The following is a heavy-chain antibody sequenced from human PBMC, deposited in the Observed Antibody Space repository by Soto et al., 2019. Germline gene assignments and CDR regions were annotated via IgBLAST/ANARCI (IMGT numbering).Heavy chain of an antibody. CDR2: INTASTTT. D-gene: IGHD3-16*01. J-gene: IGHJ4*02. CDR3: AGGGGDIGDFFDY. Sequence: EVQLVESGGGLVQPGGSLRLSCAASGFSLNDYWMHWVRQAPGKGLVWVSRINTASTTTTYADSVKGRFTISRDNAKNPVYLPMSSLRAEDTAVYYCAGGGGDIGDFFDYWGQGTLVTASP. CDR1: GFSLNDYW. V-gene: IGHV3-74*01.